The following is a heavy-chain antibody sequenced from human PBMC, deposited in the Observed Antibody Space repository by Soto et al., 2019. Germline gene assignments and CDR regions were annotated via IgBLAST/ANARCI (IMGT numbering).Heavy chain of an antibody. D-gene: IGHD4-17*01. V-gene: IGHV4-30-2*01. Sequence: PSETLSLTCAVSGGSISSGGYSWSWIRQPPGKGLEWIGYIYHSGSTYYNPSLKSRVTISVDRSKNQFSLKLSSVTAADTAVYYCASLALIDTTAPSYWGQGTLVTVSS. CDR2: IYHSGST. CDR3: ASLALIDTTAPSY. CDR1: GGSISSGGYS. J-gene: IGHJ4*02.